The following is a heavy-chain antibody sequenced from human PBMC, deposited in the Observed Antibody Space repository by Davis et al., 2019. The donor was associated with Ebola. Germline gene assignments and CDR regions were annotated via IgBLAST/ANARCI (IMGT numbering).Heavy chain of an antibody. Sequence: ETLSLTCTVSGGSVSSGTNYWSWVRQAPGKGLEWVSVIYDQTTAYADSVRGRSIISRDKSNNTLYLDMNSLRVDDTAVYYCATTQWLREFDNWGQGTLVTVSS. CDR2: IYDQTT. CDR1: GGSVSSGTNY. CDR3: ATTQWLREFDN. D-gene: IGHD6-19*01. J-gene: IGHJ4*02. V-gene: IGHV3-53*05.